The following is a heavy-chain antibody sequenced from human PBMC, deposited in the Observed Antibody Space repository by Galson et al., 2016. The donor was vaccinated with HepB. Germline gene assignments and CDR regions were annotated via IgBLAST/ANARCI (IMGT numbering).Heavy chain of an antibody. CDR2: ISEDGGKK. CDR1: GFPFSSYA. Sequence: SLRLSCAASGFPFSSYAMHWVRQAPGKGLDWLAVISEDGGKKYYADSVEGRLTVSRDNSKNTLFLQINSVRSQDTALFYCARGASSEYCSSTRCYSLKYIFDSWGQGTLVTVSS. J-gene: IGHJ4*02. V-gene: IGHV3-30*04. D-gene: IGHD2-2*01. CDR3: ARGASSEYCSSTRCYSLKYIFDS.